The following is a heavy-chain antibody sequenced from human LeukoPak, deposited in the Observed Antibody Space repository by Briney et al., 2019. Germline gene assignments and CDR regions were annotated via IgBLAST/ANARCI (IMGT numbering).Heavy chain of an antibody. Sequence: PSETLSLTCTVSGGSISSSSYYWGWIRQPPGKGLEWIGSIYYSGSTYYNPSLKSRVPISVDTSKNQFSLKLSSVTATDTAVYYCHFKYCSSSTCFYYFDYWGQGTLVTVSS. CDR1: GGSISSSSYY. J-gene: IGHJ4*02. CDR3: HFKYCSSSTCFYYFDY. V-gene: IGHV4-39*01. CDR2: IYYSGST. D-gene: IGHD2-2*01.